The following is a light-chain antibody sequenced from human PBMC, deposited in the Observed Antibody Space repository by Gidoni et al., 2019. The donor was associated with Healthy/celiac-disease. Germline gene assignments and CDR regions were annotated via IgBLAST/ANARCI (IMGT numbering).Light chain of an antibody. CDR1: NIGSKN. CDR2: RNS. Sequence: SYKLPPPLSVSVALGQTARITCGGNNIGSKNVHCYQQKPGQAPVMVIHRNSNRPSGIPERFSGSNSGNTATLTISRAQAGDEADYYCQVWDSNTVVFATGTKITVL. CDR3: QVWDSNTVV. V-gene: IGLV3-9*01. J-gene: IGLJ1*01.